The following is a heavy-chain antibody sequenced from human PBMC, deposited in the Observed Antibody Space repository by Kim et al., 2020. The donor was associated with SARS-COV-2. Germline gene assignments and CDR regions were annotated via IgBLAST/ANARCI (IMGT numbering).Heavy chain of an antibody. Sequence: GGSLRLSCAASGFTFSDYYMNWIRQAPGKGLEWVSYISSSSSYTNYADSVNGRFTISRDNAKNSLYLQMNSLRAEDTAVYYCARGGSSGSYYGYWGQGTLVTVSS. CDR1: GFTFSDYY. CDR2: ISSSSSYT. V-gene: IGHV3-11*06. D-gene: IGHD1-26*01. CDR3: ARGGSSGSYYGY. J-gene: IGHJ4*02.